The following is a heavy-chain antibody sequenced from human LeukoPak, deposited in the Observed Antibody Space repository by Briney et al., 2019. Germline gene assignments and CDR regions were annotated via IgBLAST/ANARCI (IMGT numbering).Heavy chain of an antibody. D-gene: IGHD3-22*01. J-gene: IGHJ3*02. CDR2: ISSSSSYI. V-gene: IGHV3-21*01. CDR3: AREGVITTSYAFDI. Sequence: GGSLRLSCAASGFTFSSYSMNWVRQAPGKGLEWVSSISSSSSYIYYADSVKGRFTISRDNAKNSLYLQMNSLRAEDTAVYYCAREGVITTSYAFDIWGQGTMVTVSS. CDR1: GFTFSSYS.